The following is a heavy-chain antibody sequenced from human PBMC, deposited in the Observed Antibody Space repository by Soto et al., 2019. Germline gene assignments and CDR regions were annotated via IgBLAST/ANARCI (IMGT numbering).Heavy chain of an antibody. CDR3: ARRDKSGYFNWFDP. CDR1: GYKFTSSW. D-gene: IGHD3-22*01. Sequence: GESLKISCRTSGYKFTSSWIAWVRQMPGKGLEWMGIIFPSDSDTRYSPSFQGQVTISADRSTSTVFLQWASLKASDTAVYFCARRDKSGYFNWFDPWGQGTLVTVSS. V-gene: IGHV5-51*01. J-gene: IGHJ5*02. CDR2: IFPSDSDT.